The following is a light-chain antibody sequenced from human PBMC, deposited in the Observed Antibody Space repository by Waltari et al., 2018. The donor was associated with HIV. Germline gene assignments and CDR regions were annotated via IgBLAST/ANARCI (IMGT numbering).Light chain of an antibody. J-gene: IGLJ2*01. CDR2: QDS. CDR3: QSAGSSGTSVV. CDR1: ALPKQY. V-gene: IGLV3-25*03. Sequence: SYEVTQPPSVSVSPGQTARSTCSGDALPKQYAHWYQPKPGQAPVVVIYQDSERPSGIPERFSGTSSGKTVTLTISGVQAEDEADYYCQSAGSSGTSVVFGGGTKLTVL.